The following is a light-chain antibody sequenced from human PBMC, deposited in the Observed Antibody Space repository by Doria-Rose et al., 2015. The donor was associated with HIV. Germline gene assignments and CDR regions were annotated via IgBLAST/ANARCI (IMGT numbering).Light chain of an antibody. CDR1: QSFSSTY. V-gene: IGKV3-20*01. J-gene: IGKJ1*01. CDR3: HRYGTSWT. Sequence: TQSPGTLSLSPGERATLSCRASQSFSSTYLAWYQQKPGQAPSLLIYDGSTRAAGIPDRFSASGSGTDFTLTINRLKPEDFALYYCHRYGTSWTFGQGTKVEI. CDR2: DGS.